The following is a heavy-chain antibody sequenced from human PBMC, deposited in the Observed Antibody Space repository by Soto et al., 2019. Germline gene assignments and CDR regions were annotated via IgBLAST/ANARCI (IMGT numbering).Heavy chain of an antibody. D-gene: IGHD6-13*01. J-gene: IGHJ1*01. CDR3: ARRGYSNTDGYFQH. Sequence: PGESLKISCTGSGYSFAGYWIAWVLQMPGKGLEWMGIIYPGDSDTRYSPSFQGQVTITADKSISTAYLQWSSLKASDTAMYYCARRGYSNTDGYFQHWGQGTLVTVSS. CDR1: GYSFAGYW. CDR2: IYPGDSDT. V-gene: IGHV5-51*01.